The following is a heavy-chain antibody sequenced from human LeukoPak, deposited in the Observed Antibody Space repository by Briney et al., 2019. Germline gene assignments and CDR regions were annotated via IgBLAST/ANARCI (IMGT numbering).Heavy chain of an antibody. CDR2: ISAYNGNT. J-gene: IGHJ4*02. D-gene: IGHD3-22*01. CDR3: ARGPAIEYYYDSSGYYYEE. CDR1: GYTFTSYG. V-gene: IGHV1-18*01. Sequence: GASVKVSRKASGYTFTSYGISWVRQAPGQGLEWMGWISAYNGNTNYAQKLQGRVTMTTDTSTSTAYMELRSLRSDDTAVYYCARGPAIEYYYDSSGYYYEEWGQGTLVTVSS.